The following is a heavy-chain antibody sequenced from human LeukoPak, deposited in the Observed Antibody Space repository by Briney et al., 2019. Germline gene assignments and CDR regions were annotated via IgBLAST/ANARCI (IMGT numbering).Heavy chain of an antibody. V-gene: IGHV1-69*01. CDR1: GGTFSSYA. D-gene: IGHD6-19*01. Sequence: VASVKVSCKASGGTFSSYAISWVRQAPGQGLEWMGGIIPIFGTANYAQKSQGRVTITADESTSTAYMELSSLRSEDTAVYYCAREGGGMAVAGTFNSYWGQGTLVTVSS. J-gene: IGHJ4*02. CDR3: AREGGGMAVAGTFNSY. CDR2: IIPIFGTA.